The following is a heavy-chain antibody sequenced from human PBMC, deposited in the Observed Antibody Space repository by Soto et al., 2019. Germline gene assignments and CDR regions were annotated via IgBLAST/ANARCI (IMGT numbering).Heavy chain of an antibody. CDR3: ARIGYYDSSGYYLGPFDY. CDR2: TYYSGST. Sequence: SETLSLTCTVSGGSISSDYWSWIRQPPGKGLEWIGYTYYSGSTNYNPSLKSRVTISADTSKNQFSLKLSSVTAADTAVYYCARIGYYDSSGYYLGPFDYWGQGTLVTVSS. CDR1: GGSISSDY. J-gene: IGHJ4*02. V-gene: IGHV4-59*01. D-gene: IGHD3-22*01.